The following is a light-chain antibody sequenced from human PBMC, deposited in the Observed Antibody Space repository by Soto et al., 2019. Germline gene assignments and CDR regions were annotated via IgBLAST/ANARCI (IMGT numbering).Light chain of an antibody. CDR2: DVN. V-gene: IGLV2-8*01. CDR1: SSDVGGYNY. J-gene: IGLJ2*01. Sequence: QSALTQPPSASGSPGQSVAISCSGTSSDVGGYNYVSWYQQHPGKAPKLMIYDVNKRPSGVPDRFSGSKSGNTASLTVSGLRAEDEADYYCISYAGSNKPAFGGGTKLTVL. CDR3: ISYAGSNKPA.